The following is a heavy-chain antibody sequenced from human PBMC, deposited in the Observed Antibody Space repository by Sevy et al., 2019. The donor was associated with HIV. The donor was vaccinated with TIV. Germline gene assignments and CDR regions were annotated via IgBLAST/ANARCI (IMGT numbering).Heavy chain of an antibody. D-gene: IGHD6-19*01. Sequence: SETLSLTCTVSGASIKGYYWSWIRQPPGKGLEWIGYVYNRGRSAYNSYLESRLTTSIDTYKNQFSLNLSSVTAADTAIYYCAREKGGSDGFFFDYWGPGMLVTVSS. CDR3: AREKGGSDGFFFDY. V-gene: IGHV4-59*12. CDR1: GASIKGYY. J-gene: IGHJ4*02. CDR2: VYNRGRS.